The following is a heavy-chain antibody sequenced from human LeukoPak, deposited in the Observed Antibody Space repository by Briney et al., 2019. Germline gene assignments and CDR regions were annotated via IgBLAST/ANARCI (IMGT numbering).Heavy chain of an antibody. D-gene: IGHD3-10*01. CDR3: ARVGVTYYYMDV. CDR2: IDSSGSTI. Sequence: GGSLRLSCAASGFTFSNYWMHWVRQAPGKGLEWVSYIDSSGSTIYYADSVKGRFTISRDNAKNSLYLQMNSLRAKDTAVYYCARVGVTYYYMDVWGKGTTVTISS. V-gene: IGHV3-48*04. CDR1: GFTFSNYW. J-gene: IGHJ6*03.